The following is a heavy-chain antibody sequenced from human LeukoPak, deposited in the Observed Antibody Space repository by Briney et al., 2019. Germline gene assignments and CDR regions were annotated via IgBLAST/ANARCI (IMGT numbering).Heavy chain of an antibody. J-gene: IGHJ4*02. V-gene: IGHV3-21*01. D-gene: IGHD2-8*01. CDR2: ISSSSSYI. CDR1: EFTFSSYS. Sequence: PGGSLRLSCAASEFTFSSYSMNWVRQAPGKGLEWVSSISSSSSYIYYADSVKGRFTISRDNAKNSLYLQMNSLRAEDTAVYYCARDQLGVANYWGQGTLVTVSS. CDR3: ARDQLGVANY.